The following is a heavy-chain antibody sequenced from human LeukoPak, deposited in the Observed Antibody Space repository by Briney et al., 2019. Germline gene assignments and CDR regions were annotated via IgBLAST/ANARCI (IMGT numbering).Heavy chain of an antibody. CDR2: IIGSGRTT. Sequence: GGSLRLSCAASGFTFRSFAMSWVRQAPGKGLEWVSGIIGSGRTTFYADSVRGRFTISRDNSKNTLYLQMNSLRAEDTAIYYCAKKEGDTYFSWYMDVWGKGTTVTVSS. CDR1: GFTFRSFA. CDR3: AKKEGDTYFSWYMDV. J-gene: IGHJ6*03. D-gene: IGHD2-21*01. V-gene: IGHV3-23*01.